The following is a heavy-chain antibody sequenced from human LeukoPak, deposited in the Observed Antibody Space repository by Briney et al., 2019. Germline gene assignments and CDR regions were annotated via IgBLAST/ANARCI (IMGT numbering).Heavy chain of an antibody. J-gene: IGHJ4*02. CDR3: ARDYTGDYDSSGYLYYLDY. CDR1: GDSVSSAYYY. CDR2: IYYSGST. D-gene: IGHD3-22*01. V-gene: IGHV4-61*01. Sequence: ETLSLTCTVSGDSVSSAYYYWSWIRQPPGKGLEWIGYIYYSGSTNYNPSLKSRVTMSIDTSKSQFSLKLSSVTAADTAVYYCARDYTGDYDSSGYLYYLDYWGLGALVTVSS.